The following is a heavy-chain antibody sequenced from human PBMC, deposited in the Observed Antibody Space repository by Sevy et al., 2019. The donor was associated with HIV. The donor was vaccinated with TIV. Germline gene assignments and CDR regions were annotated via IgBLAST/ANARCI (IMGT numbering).Heavy chain of an antibody. CDR2: ISGSGGST. CDR3: AKGLVSPYYFDY. D-gene: IGHD3-9*01. Sequence: WRSLRLSCAASGFTFSSYAMSWVRQAPGKGLEWVSAISGSGGSTYYADSVKGRFTISRDNSKNTLYLQMNSLRAEDTAVYYCAKGLVSPYYFDYWGQGTLVTVSS. V-gene: IGHV3-23*01. CDR1: GFTFSSYA. J-gene: IGHJ4*02.